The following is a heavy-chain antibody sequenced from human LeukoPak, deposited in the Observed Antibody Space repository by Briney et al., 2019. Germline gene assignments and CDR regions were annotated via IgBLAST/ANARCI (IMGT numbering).Heavy chain of an antibody. J-gene: IGHJ4*02. D-gene: IGHD3-9*01. CDR2: IYYSGST. V-gene: IGHV4-30-4*01. CDR1: GGSISSGDYY. Sequence: PSETLSLTCTVSGGSISSGDYYWSWIRQPPGKGLEWIGYIYYSGSTYYNPSLKSRVTISVDTSKNQFSLKLSSVTAADTAVYYCARVHYDILTGEYYFDYWGQGTLVIVSS. CDR3: ARVHYDILTGEYYFDY.